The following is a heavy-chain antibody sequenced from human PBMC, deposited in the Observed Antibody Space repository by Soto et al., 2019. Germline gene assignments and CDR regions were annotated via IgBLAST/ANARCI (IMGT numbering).Heavy chain of an antibody. CDR1: GFTFSSYA. CDR2: ISYDGSNK. V-gene: IGHV3-30-3*01. Sequence: PGGSLRLSCAASGFTFSSYAMHWVRQAPGKGLEWVAVISYDGSNKYYADSVKGRFTISRDNSKNTLYLQMNSLRAEDTAVYYCARAVGPQDYYYYGMDVWGQGTTVTVSS. J-gene: IGHJ6*02. CDR3: ARAVGPQDYYYYGMDV.